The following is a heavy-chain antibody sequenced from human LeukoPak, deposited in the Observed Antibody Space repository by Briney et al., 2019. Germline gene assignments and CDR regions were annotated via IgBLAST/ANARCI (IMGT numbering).Heavy chain of an antibody. V-gene: IGHV1-2*02. J-gene: IGHJ6*03. D-gene: IGHD6-13*01. Sequence: ASVKVSCKASGYTFTGYYMHWVRQAPGQGLEWMGWINPNSGGTNYAQKFQGRVTMTRDTSISTAYMELSRLRSDDTAVYYCAREYSSSYYYYYMDVWGKGTTVTVSS. CDR1: GYTFTGYY. CDR2: INPNSGGT. CDR3: AREYSSSYYYYYMDV.